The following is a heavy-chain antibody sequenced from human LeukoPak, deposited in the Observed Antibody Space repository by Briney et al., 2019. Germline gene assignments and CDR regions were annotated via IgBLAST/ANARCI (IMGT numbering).Heavy chain of an antibody. CDR2: IYTSGST. J-gene: IGHJ6*02. CDR1: GVSISSGSYY. V-gene: IGHV4-61*02. CDR3: ARERGSREWLGSYYYYYYGMDV. Sequence: SETLSLTCTVSGVSISSGSYYWSWIRQPAGKGLEWIGRIYTSGSTNYNPSLKSRVTISVDTSKNQFSLKLSSVTAADTAVYYCARERGSREWLGSYYYYYYGMDVWGQGTTVTVSS. D-gene: IGHD6-19*01.